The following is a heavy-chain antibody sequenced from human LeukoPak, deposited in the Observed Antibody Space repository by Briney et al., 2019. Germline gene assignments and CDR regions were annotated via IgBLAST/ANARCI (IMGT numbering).Heavy chain of an antibody. D-gene: IGHD6-13*01. Sequence: QPGGSLRLSCAASGFTFSSYGMHWVRQAPGKGLEWVAVISYDGSNKYYADSVKGRFTISRDNSKNTLYLQMNSLRAEDTAVYYCAKGWYSSSWADYWGQGTLVTVSS. V-gene: IGHV3-30*18. CDR3: AKGWYSSSWADY. CDR2: ISYDGSNK. J-gene: IGHJ4*02. CDR1: GFTFSSYG.